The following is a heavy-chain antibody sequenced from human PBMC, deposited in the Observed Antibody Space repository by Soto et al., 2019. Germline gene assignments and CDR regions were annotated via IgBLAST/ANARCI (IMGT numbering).Heavy chain of an antibody. CDR2: IYYSGST. D-gene: IGHD3-3*01. CDR3: ARVQVTIFGVVPTGWFDP. Sequence: NPSETLSLTCTVSGGSISSYYWSWIRQPPGKGLEWIGYIYYSGSTNYNPSLKSRVTISVDTSKNQFSLKLSSVTAADTAVYYCARVQVTIFGVVPTGWFDPWGQGTLVTVSS. J-gene: IGHJ5*02. CDR1: GGSISSYY. V-gene: IGHV4-59*01.